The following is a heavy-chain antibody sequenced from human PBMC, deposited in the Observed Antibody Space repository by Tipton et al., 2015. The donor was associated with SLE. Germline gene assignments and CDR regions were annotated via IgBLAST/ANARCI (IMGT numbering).Heavy chain of an antibody. J-gene: IGHJ4*02. V-gene: IGHV3-23*01. CDR1: GFTFSSYA. CDR3: ARERAVAGHYFDY. Sequence: GSLRLSCAASGFTFSSYAMSWVRQAPGKGLEWVSAISGSGGSTYYADSVKGRFTISRDNAKNSLYLQMNSLRAEDTAVYYCARERAVAGHYFDYWGQGTLVTVSS. D-gene: IGHD6-19*01. CDR2: ISGSGGST.